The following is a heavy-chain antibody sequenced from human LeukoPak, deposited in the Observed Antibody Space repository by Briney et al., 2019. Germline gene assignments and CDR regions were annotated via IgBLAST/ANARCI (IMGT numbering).Heavy chain of an antibody. D-gene: IGHD2-15*01. CDR3: AKPTRTGPAKAFDY. Sequence: GGSLRLSCAASGFTFSSYGMHWVRQAPGKGLEWVAFIRYDGSNKYYADSVEGRFTISRDNPKNTLYLQMNSLRAEDTAIYYCAKPTRTGPAKAFDYWGQGTLVTVSS. CDR2: IRYDGSNK. V-gene: IGHV3-30*02. J-gene: IGHJ4*02. CDR1: GFTFSSYG.